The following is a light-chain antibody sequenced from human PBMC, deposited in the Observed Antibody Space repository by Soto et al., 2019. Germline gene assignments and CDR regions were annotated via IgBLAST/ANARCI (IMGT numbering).Light chain of an antibody. J-gene: IGKJ4*01. CDR3: QQSYSRPLT. V-gene: IGKV1-8*01. CDR1: QGISSY. CDR2: AAS. Sequence: AIRMTQSPSSLSASTGDRVTITCRASQGISSYLAWYQQKPGKAPKLLIYAASTLQSGVPSRFSGSGSGTDFTLTISCLQSEDFATYYCQQSYSRPLTFGGGTKVE.